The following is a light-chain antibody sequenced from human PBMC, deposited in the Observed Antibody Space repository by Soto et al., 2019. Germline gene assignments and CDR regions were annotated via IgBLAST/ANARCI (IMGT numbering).Light chain of an antibody. CDR1: QTINSW. V-gene: IGKV1-5*01. CDR2: DAS. Sequence: QMTQSPSTLSASVGDRVTITCRARQTINSWLAWYQQKPGKAPKVLIFDASSLKTGVPSRFSGSGSGTEFTLTISNLQPDDVATYYCQQYDSYSSGPFGQGTKVDI. J-gene: IGKJ1*01. CDR3: QQYDSYSSGP.